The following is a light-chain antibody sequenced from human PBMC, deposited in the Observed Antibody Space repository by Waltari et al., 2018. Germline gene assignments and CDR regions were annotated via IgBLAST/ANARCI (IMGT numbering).Light chain of an antibody. CDR3: QQYNSYSTYT. V-gene: IGKV1-5*03. J-gene: IGKJ2*01. CDR2: KAS. CDR1: QRISSW. Sequence: DIQMTQSPSTLSSSVGDRVTITSRASQRISSWLAWYQQKPGKAPKLLIYKASSLESGVPSRFSGSGSGTEFTLTISSLQPDDFATYYCQQYNSYSTYTFGQGTKLEIK.